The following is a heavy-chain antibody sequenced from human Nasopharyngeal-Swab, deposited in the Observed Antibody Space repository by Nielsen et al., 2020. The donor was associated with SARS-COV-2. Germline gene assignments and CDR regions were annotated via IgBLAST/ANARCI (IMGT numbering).Heavy chain of an antibody. CDR2: ISSRSGYI. CDR3: ARTRYYDSSGYYPDY. J-gene: IGHJ4*02. CDR1: GFTFSSYS. D-gene: IGHD3-22*01. Sequence: GGSLRLFCAASGFTFSSYSMNWVRQAPGKGLEWVSSISSRSGYIYYADSVEGRFTISRDNAKNSLYLQMHSLRAEDTAVYYCARTRYYDSSGYYPDYWGQGTLVTVSS. V-gene: IGHV3-21*01.